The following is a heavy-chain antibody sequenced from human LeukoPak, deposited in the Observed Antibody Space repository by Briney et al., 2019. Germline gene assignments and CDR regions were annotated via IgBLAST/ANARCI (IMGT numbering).Heavy chain of an antibody. Sequence: SETLSLTCAVYGGSFSRYYWSWIRQSARTGPEWIAEIDRRGDTNYNPSVKSRVTISVDTSKNQFSLKVRSLSAADTALYYCARGATISETGYFDFWGQGTLVTVSS. CDR2: IDRRGDT. D-gene: IGHD5-24*01. J-gene: IGHJ4*03. V-gene: IGHV4-34*01. CDR1: GGSFSRYY. CDR3: ARGATISETGYFDF.